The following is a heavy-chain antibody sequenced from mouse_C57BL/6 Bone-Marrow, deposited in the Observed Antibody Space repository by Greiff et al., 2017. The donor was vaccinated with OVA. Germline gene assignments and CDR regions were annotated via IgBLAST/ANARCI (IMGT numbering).Heavy chain of an antibody. CDR2: IYPGGGYT. CDR3: ARGGSYAMDY. CDR1: GYTFTNYW. Sequence: QVQLQQSGAELVRPGTSVKMSCKASGYTFTNYWIGWAKQRPGHGLEWIGGIYPGGGYTNYNEKFKGKATLTADKSSSTAYMQFSSLTSEDSAIYYCARGGSYAMDYWGQGTSVTVSS. V-gene: IGHV1-63*01. J-gene: IGHJ4*01.